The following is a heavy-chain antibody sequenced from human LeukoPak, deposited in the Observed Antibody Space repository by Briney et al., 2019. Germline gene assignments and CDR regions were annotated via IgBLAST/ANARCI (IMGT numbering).Heavy chain of an antibody. J-gene: IGHJ4*02. Sequence: SETLSLTCTVSGDSISSSSYYWGWLRQPPGKGLEWIGTIHSGGNTYYNPSLKSRVTISVDTSKNQLSEKLYSVTAADTAVYFCARPAGWLPRYYFEYWGQGTLVTVSS. CDR2: IHSGGNT. D-gene: IGHD5-24*01. V-gene: IGHV4-39*01. CDR3: ARPAGWLPRYYFEY. CDR1: GDSISSSSYY.